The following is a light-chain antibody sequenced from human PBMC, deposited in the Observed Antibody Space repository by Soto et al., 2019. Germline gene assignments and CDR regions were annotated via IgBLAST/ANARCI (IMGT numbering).Light chain of an antibody. CDR2: GAS. CDR1: QSVSSN. CDR3: QQYNNWPPWT. Sequence: EIVMTQAPATLSVSPGERATLSCRASQSVSSNLAWYQQKPGQAPRLLIYGASTRATGIPARFSGSESGTEFTLTISSLQSEDFAVYYGQQYNNWPPWTFGQGNKVEIK. J-gene: IGKJ1*01. V-gene: IGKV3-15*01.